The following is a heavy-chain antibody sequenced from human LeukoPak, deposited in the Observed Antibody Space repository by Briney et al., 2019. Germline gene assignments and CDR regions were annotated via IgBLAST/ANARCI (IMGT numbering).Heavy chain of an antibody. V-gene: IGHV4-34*01. J-gene: IGHJ4*02. CDR1: GGSFSGYY. CDR2: IDHSGST. D-gene: IGHD3-22*01. Sequence: SETLSLTCAVYGGSFSGYYWSWIRQPPGKGLEWIGEIDHSGSTNYNPSLKSRVTISVDTSKNQFSLKLSSVTAADTAVYYCASVNYYDSSGYVDYWGQGTLLTVSS. CDR3: ASVNYYDSSGYVDY.